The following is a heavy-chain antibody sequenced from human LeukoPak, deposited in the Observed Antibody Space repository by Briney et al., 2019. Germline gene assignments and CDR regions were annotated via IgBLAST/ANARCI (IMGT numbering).Heavy chain of an antibody. J-gene: IGHJ4*02. Sequence: SETLSLTCTVSGGSISSSSYYWGWIRQPPGKGLVWIGSIYYSGSTYYNPSLKSRVTISVDTSKNQFSLKLSSVTAADTAVYYCALLGNSDFDYWGQGTLVTVSS. CDR2: IYYSGST. CDR1: GGSISSSSYY. D-gene: IGHD4-23*01. V-gene: IGHV4-39*01. CDR3: ALLGNSDFDY.